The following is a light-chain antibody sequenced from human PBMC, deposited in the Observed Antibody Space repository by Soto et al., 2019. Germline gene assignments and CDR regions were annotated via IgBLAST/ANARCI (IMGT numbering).Light chain of an antibody. J-gene: IGKJ5*01. CDR1: QSVSSY. CDR3: QQRSNWPPSIT. CDR2: DAS. Sequence: EIVLTQSPATLSLSPGERATLSCRASQSVSSYLAWYQQKPGQAPRLLLYDASNRATAIPARFSGSGSGTDFALTISSREPEDFAVDDCQQRSNWPPSITFGQGTRLEIK. V-gene: IGKV3-11*01.